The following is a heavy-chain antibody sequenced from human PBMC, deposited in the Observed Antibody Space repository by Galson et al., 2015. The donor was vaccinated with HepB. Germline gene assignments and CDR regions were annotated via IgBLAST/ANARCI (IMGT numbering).Heavy chain of an antibody. Sequence: SLRLSCAVSGFTFRDYAMSWVRQAPGKGLEWVSGISAGGGGTSYADSVKGRFTISRDNSKKTLYLQINNLRAEDTAVYYCAKDLELAYCSGGSCSPPDYWGQGTLVTVSS. J-gene: IGHJ4*02. CDR2: ISAGGGGT. V-gene: IGHV3-23*01. CDR1: GFTFRDYA. CDR3: AKDLELAYCSGGSCSPPDY. D-gene: IGHD2-15*01.